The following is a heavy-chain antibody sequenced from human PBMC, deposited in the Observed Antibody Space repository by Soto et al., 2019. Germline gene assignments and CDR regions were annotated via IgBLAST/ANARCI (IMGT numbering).Heavy chain of an antibody. D-gene: IGHD1-26*01. Sequence: QVQLVESGGGLVKPGGSLRISCAASGFTFSDYYMNCVRQAPGKGLEWVAYISASSSTIFYGESVKDRFTISRDNAKNSLTLQMDSLRDEDTGVYYGARRGGSSSHYFVYAMNVWGQGTTVTV. CDR1: GFTFSDYY. CDR3: ARRGGSSSHYFVYAMNV. V-gene: IGHV3-11*01. CDR2: ISASSSTI. J-gene: IGHJ6*02.